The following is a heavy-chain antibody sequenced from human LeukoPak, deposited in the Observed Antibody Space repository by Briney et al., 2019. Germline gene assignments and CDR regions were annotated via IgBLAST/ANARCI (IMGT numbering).Heavy chain of an antibody. J-gene: IGHJ4*02. CDR2: INDIGRT. D-gene: IGHD1-7*01. CDR3: WRAVTGTRMLDY. Sequence: SETLCLTCAVSGDSISGDHWRWIRQPPGKGLEWIGYINDIGRTSYSPSLKSRVTISFGMSKNQFSLRLISVTAAETAVYYCWRAVTGTRMLDYWGQRTLVTVSS. CDR1: GDSISGDH. V-gene: IGHV4-59*08.